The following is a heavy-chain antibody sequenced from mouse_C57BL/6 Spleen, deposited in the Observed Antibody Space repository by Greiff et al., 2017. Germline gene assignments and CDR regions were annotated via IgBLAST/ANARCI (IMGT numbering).Heavy chain of an antibody. Sequence: QVQLQQPGAELVMPGASVKLSCKASSYTFTSYWMHWVKQRPGQGLEWIGEIDPSDSYTNYNQKFKGKSTLTVDKSSSTAYMQLSSLTSEDSAVYYCAREGGLGGGDYWGQGTTLTVSS. V-gene: IGHV1-69*01. J-gene: IGHJ2*01. CDR2: IDPSDSYT. CDR1: SYTFTSYW. D-gene: IGHD3-3*01. CDR3: AREGGLGGGDY.